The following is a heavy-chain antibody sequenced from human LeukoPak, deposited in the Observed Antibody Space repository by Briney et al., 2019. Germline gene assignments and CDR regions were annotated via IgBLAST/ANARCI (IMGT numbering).Heavy chain of an antibody. D-gene: IGHD3-3*01. J-gene: IGHJ6*03. Sequence: GASVKVSCKASGYTFTGYYMHWVRQAPGQGLEWMGWINPNSGGTNYAQKFQCRVTMTRDSSISTAYMELSRLRSDDTAVYYCARAQWDYDFFYYYYMDVWGKGTTVTVAS. CDR2: INPNSGGT. V-gene: IGHV1-2*02. CDR1: GYTFTGYY. CDR3: ARAQWDYDFFYYYYMDV.